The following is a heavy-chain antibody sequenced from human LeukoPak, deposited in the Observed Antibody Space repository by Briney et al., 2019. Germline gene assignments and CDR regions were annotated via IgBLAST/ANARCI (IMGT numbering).Heavy chain of an antibody. CDR2: TFYRSKWYN. CDR1: GDSVSSNSAA. V-gene: IGHV6-1*01. D-gene: IGHD1-14*01. CDR3: AGDTGAGIGFSYGLDV. J-gene: IGHJ6*02. Sequence: SQTLSLTCALSGDSVSSNSAAWNWIRQSPSRGLEWLGRTFYRSKWYNEYAVSVKSRITIKVDTSRNQLSLQVESVTPDDAAVYYCAGDTGAGIGFSYGLDVWGQGTTVTVS.